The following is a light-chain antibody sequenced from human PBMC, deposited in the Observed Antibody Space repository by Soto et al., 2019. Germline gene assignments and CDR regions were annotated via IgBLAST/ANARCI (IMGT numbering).Light chain of an antibody. Sequence: EVVLTQSPGTLSLSPGERATLSCRARQSISRSYLAWYQQRPGQAPRLLIYGVSSRATGIPDRFSGSGSGTDFTLTISRLEPEDFAVYYCQQYDSSPRTFGQGTKVDI. J-gene: IGKJ1*01. V-gene: IGKV3-20*01. CDR3: QQYDSSPRT. CDR2: GVS. CDR1: QSISRSY.